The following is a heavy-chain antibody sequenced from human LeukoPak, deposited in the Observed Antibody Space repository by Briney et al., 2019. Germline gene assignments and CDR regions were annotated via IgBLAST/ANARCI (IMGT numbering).Heavy chain of an antibody. Sequence: SVKVSCKASGGTFSSYAISWVRQAPGQGLEWMGGIIPIFGTASYAQKFQGRVTITTDESTSTAYMELSSLRSEDTAVYYCNLKDVPAAIKSLDYWGQGTLVTVSS. CDR3: NLKDVPAAIKSLDY. CDR2: IIPIFGTA. J-gene: IGHJ4*02. CDR1: GGTFSSYA. D-gene: IGHD2-2*01. V-gene: IGHV1-69*05.